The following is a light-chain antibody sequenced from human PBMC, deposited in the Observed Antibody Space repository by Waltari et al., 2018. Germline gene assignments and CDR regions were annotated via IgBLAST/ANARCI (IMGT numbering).Light chain of an antibody. Sequence: QSALTQPPSASGSPGQSVTISCTGTSSDIGGYKFVSWYQQHPGKAPKLMLYEVSQRPSGVPDRFSGSKSGNTASLTVSGLQAEDEADYYCSSYGGNNNLVFGGGTKLTVL. CDR3: SSYGGNNNLV. CDR2: EVS. V-gene: IGLV2-8*01. CDR1: SSDIGGYKF. J-gene: IGLJ2*01.